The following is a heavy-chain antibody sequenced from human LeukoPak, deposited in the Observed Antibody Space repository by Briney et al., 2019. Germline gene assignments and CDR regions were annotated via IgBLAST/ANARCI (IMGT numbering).Heavy chain of an antibody. Sequence: GGSLRLSCAASGFTFSSYGMHWVRQAPGKGLEWVAVISYDGSNEYYADSVKGRFTISRDNSKNTLYLQMNSLRAEDTAVYYCAKGNVDIVATILDYRGQGTLVTVSS. CDR3: AKGNVDIVATILDY. CDR1: GFTFSSYG. CDR2: ISYDGSNE. V-gene: IGHV3-30*18. D-gene: IGHD5-12*01. J-gene: IGHJ4*02.